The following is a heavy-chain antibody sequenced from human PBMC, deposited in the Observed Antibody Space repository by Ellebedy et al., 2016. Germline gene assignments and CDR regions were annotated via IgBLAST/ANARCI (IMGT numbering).Heavy chain of an antibody. CDR3: TRVKGDDNWFDP. CDR2: VSTDWRWA. Sequence: GESLKISCEASGFTFSRYWMHWLRQAPGKGLAWVSRVSTDWRWANYAASVKGRFTISRDNAKNTVYLQMNSLRVEDTAVYYCTRVKGDDNWFDPWGQGTLVTVSS. CDR1: GFTFSRYW. J-gene: IGHJ5*02. V-gene: IGHV3-74*01.